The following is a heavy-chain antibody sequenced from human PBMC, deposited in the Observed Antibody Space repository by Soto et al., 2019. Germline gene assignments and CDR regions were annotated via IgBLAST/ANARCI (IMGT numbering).Heavy chain of an antibody. CDR1: GFIFSNYG. V-gene: IGHV3-30*18. CDR3: AKDIHPGRDTYHYGADY. CDR2: ISYDGSRK. Sequence: QVQLVESGGGVVQPGTSLTLSCSASGFIFSNYGMQWVRQAPGKGLEWVSIISYDGSRKHYVDSVKGRFTISRDNSKNTLDMQMNSLRAEDTAVYYCAKDIHPGRDTYHYGADYWGQGTLVAVSS. D-gene: IGHD5-12*01. J-gene: IGHJ4*02.